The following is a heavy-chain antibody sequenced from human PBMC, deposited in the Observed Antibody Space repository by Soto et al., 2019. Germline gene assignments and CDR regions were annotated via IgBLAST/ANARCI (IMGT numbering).Heavy chain of an antibody. V-gene: IGHV4-31*03. CDR3: ARDRISGIVPVGMDV. J-gene: IGHJ6*02. Sequence: LSLTCTVSGDSISSAGYYWNWIRQHPERGLEWIGYVHSSGRIYYNSSLKSRVTISFDASENQFSLNVRSVTAADAAVYYCARDRISGIVPVGMDVWGQGTTVTVSS. D-gene: IGHD1-20*01. CDR1: GDSISSAGYY. CDR2: VHSSGRI.